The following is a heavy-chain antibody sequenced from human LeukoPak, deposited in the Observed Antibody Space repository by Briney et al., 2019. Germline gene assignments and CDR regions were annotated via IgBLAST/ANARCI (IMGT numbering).Heavy chain of an antibody. CDR3: ARSLRFWPGDGMDV. J-gene: IGHJ6*02. V-gene: IGHV3-48*04. Sequence: PGRSLRLSCAASGFTFSTFGMHWVRQAPGKGLEWVSYISSSGSTIYYADSVKGRFTISRDNAKNSLYLQMNSLRAEDTAVYYCARSLRFWPGDGMDVRGQGTTVTVSS. D-gene: IGHD3-3*01. CDR2: ISSSGSTI. CDR1: GFTFSTFG.